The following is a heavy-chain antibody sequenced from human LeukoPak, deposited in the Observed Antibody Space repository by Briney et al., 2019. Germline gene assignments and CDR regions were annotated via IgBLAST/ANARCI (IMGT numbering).Heavy chain of an antibody. V-gene: IGHV3-74*01. CDR1: GFTLSVYW. J-gene: IGHJ4*02. CDR3: ARDFRGSSWPVSDY. D-gene: IGHD6-13*01. CDR2: INKDGSST. Sequence: PGGSLRLSCAASGFTLSVYWMHWVRQAPGKGLVWLSRINKDGSSTTYADSVKGRFTISRDNAKNSLYLQMNSLRAEDTAVYFCARDFRGSSWPVSDYWGQGTLVTVSS.